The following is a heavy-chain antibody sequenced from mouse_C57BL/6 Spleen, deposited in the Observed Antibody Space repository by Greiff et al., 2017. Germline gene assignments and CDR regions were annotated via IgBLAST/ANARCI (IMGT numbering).Heavy chain of an antibody. CDR1: GFNIKDYY. J-gene: IGHJ4*01. D-gene: IGHD4-1*02. Sequence: VQLKESGAELVKPGASVKLSCTASGFNIKDYYMHWVKQRTEQGLEWIGRIDPEDGETKYAPKFQGKATITADTSSNTAYLQLSSLTSEDTAVYYCARVSPNWVYAMDYWGQGTSVTVSS. V-gene: IGHV14-2*01. CDR2: IDPEDGET. CDR3: ARVSPNWVYAMDY.